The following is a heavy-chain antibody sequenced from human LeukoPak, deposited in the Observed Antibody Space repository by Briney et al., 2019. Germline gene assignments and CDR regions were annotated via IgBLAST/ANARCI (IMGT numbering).Heavy chain of an antibody. Sequence: PAGSLRLSCTASGFTFSSYAMNWVRQAPGKGLEWVANIKQDGSDKYYVDSVKGRFTISRDNAKNSLYLQMNSLRTEDTAFYYCAKDIGERGYKDYWGQGTLVTASS. CDR3: AKDIGERGYKDY. CDR2: IKQDGSDK. D-gene: IGHD5-18*01. J-gene: IGHJ4*02. CDR1: GFTFSSYA. V-gene: IGHV3-7*05.